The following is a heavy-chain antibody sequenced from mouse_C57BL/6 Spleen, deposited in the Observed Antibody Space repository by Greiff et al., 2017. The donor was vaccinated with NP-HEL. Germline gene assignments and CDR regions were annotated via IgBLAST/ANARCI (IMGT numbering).Heavy chain of an antibody. V-gene: IGHV1-80*01. Sequence: QVQLQQSGAELVKPGASVKISCKASGYAFSSYWMNWVKQRPGKGLEWIGQIYPGDGATNYNGKFKGKATLTADKSSSTAYMQLSSLTSEDSAVYCCARGRVPKYFDVWGTGTTVTVSS. J-gene: IGHJ1*03. CDR1: GYAFSSYW. CDR3: ARGRVPKYFDV. CDR2: IYPGDGAT.